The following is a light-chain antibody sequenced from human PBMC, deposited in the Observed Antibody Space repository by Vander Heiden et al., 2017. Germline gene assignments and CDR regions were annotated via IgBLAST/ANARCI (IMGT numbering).Light chain of an antibody. CDR2: AAS. CDR3: QQRTNWPWT. J-gene: IGKJ1*01. V-gene: IGKV3-11*01. CDR1: PSVSSY. Sequence: EIVLTQSPATLSLSPGERATLYCRASPSVSSYLAWYQQKPGQAPRLLIYAASNRATGIPARFSGSGSGTDFTLTISSLEPEDFAVYYCQQRTNWPWTFGQGTKVEI.